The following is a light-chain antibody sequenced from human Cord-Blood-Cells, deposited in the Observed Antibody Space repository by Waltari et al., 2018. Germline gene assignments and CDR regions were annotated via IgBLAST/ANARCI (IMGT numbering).Light chain of an antibody. V-gene: IGKV3-11*01. CDR2: DAS. Sequence: EIVLTQSPATLSLSPGERATLSCRGSQSVSSYLAWYQQKPGQAPRLLIYDASNTATGSPARFSGSGSGTDFTITISSREQEDFAVYYCQQRSNWPLTFGGGTRVEIK. J-gene: IGKJ4*01. CDR1: QSVSSY. CDR3: QQRSNWPLT.